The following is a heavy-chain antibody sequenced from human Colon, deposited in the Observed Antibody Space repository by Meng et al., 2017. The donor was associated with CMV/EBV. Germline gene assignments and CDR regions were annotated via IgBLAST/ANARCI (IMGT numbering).Heavy chain of an antibody. Sequence: SETLSLTCTVSGVSMTSYYLNWIRQPPGKGLEWIGNIFYSGTTNYNPSLKSRVIISVDRSKNQFSLNIRSVTAADTAMYYCGRGRSHGEVDYWGQGTLVTVSS. D-gene: IGHD4-17*01. CDR1: GVSMTSYY. J-gene: IGHJ4*02. CDR2: IFYSGTT. CDR3: GRGRSHGEVDY. V-gene: IGHV4-59*01.